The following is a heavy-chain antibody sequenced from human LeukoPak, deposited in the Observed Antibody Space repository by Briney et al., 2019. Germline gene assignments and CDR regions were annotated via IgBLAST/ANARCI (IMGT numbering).Heavy chain of an antibody. Sequence: PGGSLRLSCEASGFTFGNYAMNWVRQAPGKGLVWVSRINSDGSSTSYADSVKGRFTISRDNAKNTLYLQMNSLRAEDTAVYYCARDRGSEMATDAFDIWGQGTMVTVSS. J-gene: IGHJ3*02. V-gene: IGHV3-74*01. CDR3: ARDRGSEMATDAFDI. CDR2: INSDGSST. CDR1: GFTFGNYA. D-gene: IGHD5-24*01.